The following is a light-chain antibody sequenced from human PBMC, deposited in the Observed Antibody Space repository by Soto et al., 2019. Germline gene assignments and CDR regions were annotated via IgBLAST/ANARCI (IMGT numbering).Light chain of an antibody. CDR1: QSVSSN. CDR3: QHYNYWPPKT. CDR2: GAY. V-gene: IGKV3-15*01. J-gene: IGKJ1*01. Sequence: EIVRTQSPATLSVSPGERATLSCRASQSVSSNLAWYQQKPGQAPRLLIYGAYTRATGIPARFSGSGSGTDFTLTISSLQSEDFAVYYCQHYNYWPPKTFGQGTKVDIK.